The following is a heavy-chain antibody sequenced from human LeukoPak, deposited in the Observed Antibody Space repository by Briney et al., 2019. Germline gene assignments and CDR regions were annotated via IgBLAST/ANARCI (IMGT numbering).Heavy chain of an antibody. CDR3: AREEMSP. CDR2: IKQDGSEK. CDR1: GFTFGSYW. J-gene: IGHJ5*02. V-gene: IGHV3-7*01. Sequence: GGSLRLSCAASGFTFGSYWMSWVRQAPGKGLEWVANIKQDGSEKFYVDSVKGRFTISRDNAKNSLYLQMNSLRAEDTAVYYCAREEMSPWDQGTLVTVSS.